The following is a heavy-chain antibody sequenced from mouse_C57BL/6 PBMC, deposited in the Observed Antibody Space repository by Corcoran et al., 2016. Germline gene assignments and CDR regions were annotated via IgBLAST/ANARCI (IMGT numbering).Heavy chain of an antibody. CDR2: IYWDDDK. J-gene: IGHJ3*01. CDR1: GFSLSTSGMG. Sequence: QVTLKESGPGILQSSQTLSLTCSFSGFSLSTSGMGVSWIRQPSGKGLEWLAHIYWDDDKRYNPSLKSRLTISKDTSRNQVFLKITSVDTADTATYYCARSNYGSSYVWFAYWGQGTLVTVSA. CDR3: ARSNYGSSYVWFAY. D-gene: IGHD1-1*01. V-gene: IGHV8-12*01.